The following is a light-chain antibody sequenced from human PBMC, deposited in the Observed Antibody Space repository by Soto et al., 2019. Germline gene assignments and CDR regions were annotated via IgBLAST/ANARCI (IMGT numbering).Light chain of an antibody. Sequence: DIQMTQSPSSLSASVGDRVTITCRASQSISSYLNWYQQKPGKAPKLLIYAASSLQSGVPSRFSGSGSGTEFTLTISSLQPEDFATYYCLQDYNYPLTFGGGTKVDI. CDR2: AAS. CDR3: LQDYNYPLT. J-gene: IGKJ4*01. V-gene: IGKV1-39*01. CDR1: QSISSY.